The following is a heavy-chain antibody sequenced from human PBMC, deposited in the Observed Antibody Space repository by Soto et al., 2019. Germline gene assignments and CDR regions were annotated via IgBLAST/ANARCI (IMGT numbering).Heavy chain of an antibody. V-gene: IGHV3-23*01. J-gene: IGHJ3*01. CDR2: ISEDGVYT. CDR3: AKETSPNTYYTFDF. D-gene: IGHD1-26*01. Sequence: EVQLLETGGGLVQPGGSLRLSCTASGFTFSTYAMSWVRQAPGEGLEWVSSISEDGVYTDYADSVKGRFTISIDNSKNTLYVQLTSQRAENTAVYYCAKETSPNTYYTFDFWGQGTMVTVSS. CDR1: GFTFSTYA.